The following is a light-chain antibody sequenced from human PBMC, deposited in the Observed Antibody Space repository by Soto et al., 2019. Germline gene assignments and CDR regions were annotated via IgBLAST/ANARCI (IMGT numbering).Light chain of an antibody. J-gene: IGLJ1*01. Sequence: QSALTQPASVSGSPGQSITISCTGTNSDVGGYNYVSWYQQHPGKAPKLMIYEVSNRPSGVSNRFSGSKSGNTASLTISGLQAEDEADYYCTSYTSSSTFYVFGTGTKLTVL. CDR2: EVS. CDR3: TSYTSSSTFYV. CDR1: NSDVGGYNY. V-gene: IGLV2-14*01.